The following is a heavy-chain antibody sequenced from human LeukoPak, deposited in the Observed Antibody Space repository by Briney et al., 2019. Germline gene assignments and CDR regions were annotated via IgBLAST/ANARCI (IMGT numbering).Heavy chain of an antibody. Sequence: GGSLRLSCAASGFTFSSYAMSWVRQAPGKGLEWVSAISGSGGSTYYADSVKGRFTISRDNSKNTLYLQMNSLRAEDTAVYYCAKDLVLRYFDWLVPNFDYWGQGTLVTVSS. CDR2: ISGSGGST. D-gene: IGHD3-9*01. V-gene: IGHV3-23*01. J-gene: IGHJ4*02. CDR3: AKDLVLRYFDWLVPNFDY. CDR1: GFTFSSYA.